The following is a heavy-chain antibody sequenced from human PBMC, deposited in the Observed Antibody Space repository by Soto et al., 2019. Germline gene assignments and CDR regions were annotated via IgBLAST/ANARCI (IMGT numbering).Heavy chain of an antibody. D-gene: IGHD4-17*01. J-gene: IGHJ6*02. Sequence: GGSLRLSCAASGFTFSSYGMHWVRQAPGKGLEWVAVIWYDGSNKYYADSVKGRFTISRDNSKNTLYLQMNSLRAEDTAVYYCARGMTTVTRYYYYGMDVWGQGTTVTVSS. CDR2: IWYDGSNK. V-gene: IGHV3-33*01. CDR1: GFTFSSYG. CDR3: ARGMTTVTRYYYYGMDV.